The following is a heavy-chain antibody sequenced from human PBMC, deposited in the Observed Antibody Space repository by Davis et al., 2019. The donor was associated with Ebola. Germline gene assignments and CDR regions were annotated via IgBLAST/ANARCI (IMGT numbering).Heavy chain of an antibody. J-gene: IGHJ4*02. CDR3: ARGRYGGNPSDY. CDR2: IYHSGST. V-gene: IGHV4-30-2*01. Sequence: MPSETLSLTCAVSGGSISSGGYSWSWIRQPPGKGLEWIGYIYHSGSTYYNPSLKSRVTISVDRSKNQFSLKLSSVTAADTAVYYCARGRYGGNPSDYWGQGTLVTVSS. CDR1: GGSISSGGYS. D-gene: IGHD4-23*01.